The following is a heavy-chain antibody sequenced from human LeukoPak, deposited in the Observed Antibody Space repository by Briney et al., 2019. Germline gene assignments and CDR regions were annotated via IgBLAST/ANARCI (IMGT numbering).Heavy chain of an antibody. V-gene: IGHV3-74*01. Sequence: GGSLRLSCAASGFSFSSYWMHWVRQAPGKGPVWVSLISNDESTIIYADSVKGRFTISRDNAKNTLYLQTSSLRAEDTAVYYCARDVGTWGQGTLVTVSS. CDR3: ARDVGT. CDR2: ISNDESTI. CDR1: GFSFSSYW. J-gene: IGHJ5*02. D-gene: IGHD7-27*01.